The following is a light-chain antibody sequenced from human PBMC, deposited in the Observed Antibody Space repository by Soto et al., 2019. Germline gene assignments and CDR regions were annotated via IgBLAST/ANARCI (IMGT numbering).Light chain of an antibody. CDR3: HQYTDSWT. CDR1: QSTGNW. J-gene: IGKJ1*01. V-gene: IGKV1-5*01. CDR2: DGS. Sequence: IQMTQSPSTLSASVGDRVTITCRASQSTGNWLAWFQQKPGSAPKLLIYDGSTLKSGVPSRFSDSGFGTEFTLAISNMQPDDFATYYCHQYTDSWTFGQGTKVEVK.